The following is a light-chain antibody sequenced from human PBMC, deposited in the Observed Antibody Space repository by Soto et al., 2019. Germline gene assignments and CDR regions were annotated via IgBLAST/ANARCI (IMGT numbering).Light chain of an antibody. V-gene: IGLV3-1*01. J-gene: IGLJ2*01. Sequence: SYELTQPPSVSVSPGQTASVTCSGDKVGDKYACWYQQKPGQSPVLVIYQDNKRPSGIPERFSGSNSGNTATLTIRGTQGMEEAEYYCQVWDSSTVVFGGGTKLTVL. CDR3: QVWDSSTVV. CDR1: KVGDKY. CDR2: QDN.